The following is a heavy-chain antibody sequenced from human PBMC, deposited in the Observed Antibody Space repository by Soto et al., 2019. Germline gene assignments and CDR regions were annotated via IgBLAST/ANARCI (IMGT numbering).Heavy chain of an antibody. D-gene: IGHD2-21*01. CDR3: ASSKYDVVAGSVWFDP. CDR1: GGTINSGDYF. CDR2: MYHSGNT. Sequence: SETLSRTCSVSGGTINSGDYFWSWILQPPGQGLEWIGYMYHSGNTYYNPSLKGRVTISLDHSRNQFSLRLNSVTAADTAVYFCASSKYDVVAGSVWFDPWGQGTLVTVSS. J-gene: IGHJ5*02. V-gene: IGHV4-30-2*01.